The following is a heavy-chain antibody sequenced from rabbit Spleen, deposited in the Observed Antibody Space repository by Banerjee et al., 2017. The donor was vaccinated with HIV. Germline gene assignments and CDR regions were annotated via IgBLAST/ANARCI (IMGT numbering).Heavy chain of an antibody. CDR2: IVNDDDRT. D-gene: IGHD4-1*01. V-gene: IGHV1S40*01. J-gene: IGHJ4*01. Sequence: QSLEESGGDLVKPGASLTLTCTASGIDFNGNYMVCWVRQAPGKGLEWIACIVNDDDRTYYATWVNGRFTSSKTSSTTVTLQMTSLTAADTATYFCARDLAGVIGWNFYLWGPGTLVTVS. CDR3: ARDLAGVIGWNFYL. CDR1: GIDFNGNYM.